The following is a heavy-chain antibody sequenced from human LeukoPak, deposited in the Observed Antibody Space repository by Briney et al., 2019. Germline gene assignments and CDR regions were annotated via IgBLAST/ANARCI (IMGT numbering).Heavy chain of an antibody. Sequence: SETLSLTCTVSGGSISSGDYYWSWIRQPPGKGLEWIGYIYYSGSTYYNPSLKSRITISVDTSKNQFSLKLSCVTAADTAVYYCARPKSGSGDAFDIWGQGTMVTVSS. CDR2: IYYSGST. CDR1: GGSISSGDYY. CDR3: ARPKSGSGDAFDI. D-gene: IGHD3-10*01. J-gene: IGHJ3*02. V-gene: IGHV4-30-4*08.